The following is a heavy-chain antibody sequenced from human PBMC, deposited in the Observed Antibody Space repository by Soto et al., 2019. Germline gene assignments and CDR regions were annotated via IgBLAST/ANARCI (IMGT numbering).Heavy chain of an antibody. CDR2: ISAYNGNT. CDR1: GYTFTSYG. D-gene: IGHD3-10*01. CDR3: ARDFIEGIGFRGEFGPGIDY. J-gene: IGHJ4*02. V-gene: IGHV1-18*01. Sequence: QVQLVQSGAEVKKPGASVKVSCKASGYTFTSYGISWVRQAPGQGLEWMGWISAYNGNTNYAQKLQGRVTMTTDTSTSTAYIELRSLRSDDTAVYYCARDFIEGIGFRGEFGPGIDYWGQGTLVTVSS.